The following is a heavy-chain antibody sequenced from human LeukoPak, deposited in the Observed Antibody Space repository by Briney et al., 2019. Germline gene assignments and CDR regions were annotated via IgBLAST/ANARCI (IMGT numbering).Heavy chain of an antibody. CDR2: ISYDGSNQ. CDR1: GFTFSSYG. J-gene: IGHJ4*02. Sequence: GGSLRLSCAASGFTFSSYGMHWVRQAPGKGLEWMAVISYDGSNQYYADSVKGRFSIPRDNAKNTVYLQMNSLGAEDTAVYYCAKGEQYSSAWYHSSGDYWGQGTLVTVSS. V-gene: IGHV3-30*18. D-gene: IGHD6-19*01. CDR3: AKGEQYSSAWYHSSGDY.